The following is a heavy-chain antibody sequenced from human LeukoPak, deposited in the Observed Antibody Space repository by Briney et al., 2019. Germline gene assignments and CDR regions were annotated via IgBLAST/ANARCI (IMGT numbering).Heavy chain of an antibody. CDR3: ARHTPYGAGDFDI. J-gene: IGHJ3*02. D-gene: IGHD3-10*01. V-gene: IGHV4-59*01. CDR2: IYYSGST. Sequence: KPSETLSLTCTVSGGSISSYYWSWIRQPPGKRLEWIGYIYYSGSTNYNPSLKSRVTISVDTSKNQFSLKLRSVTAADTAVFYCARHTPYGAGDFDIWGQGTMVTVSS. CDR1: GGSISSYY.